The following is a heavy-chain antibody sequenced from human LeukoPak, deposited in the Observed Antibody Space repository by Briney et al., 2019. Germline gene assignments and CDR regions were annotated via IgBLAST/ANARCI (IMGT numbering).Heavy chain of an antibody. CDR1: GGTFSSYT. CDR3: ARASRGYSYGYYYYGRDV. V-gene: IGHV1-69*02. J-gene: IGHJ6*02. CDR2: IIPILGIA. D-gene: IGHD5-18*01. Sequence: GASVKVSCKASGGTFSSYTISWVRQAPGQGLEWMGRIIPILGIANYAQKFQGRVTITADKSTSTAYIELSSLRSEDTAVYYCARASRGYSYGYYYYGRDVWGQGTTVTVSS.